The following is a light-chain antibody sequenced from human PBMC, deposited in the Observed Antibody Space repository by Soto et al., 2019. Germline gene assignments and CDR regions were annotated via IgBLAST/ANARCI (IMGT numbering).Light chain of an antibody. CDR1: QGITND. V-gene: IGKV1-17*01. CDR2: AAS. CDR3: QQYNSYPHT. Sequence: DIQMTQSPSSLSASVGDRVTITCRASQGITNDLGWYQQKPGKAPKRLIFAASGLQSGVPSRFKGSGSGTDLTLTIRRLQPEDIATYYCQQYNSYPHTFGGGTKVEVK. J-gene: IGKJ4*01.